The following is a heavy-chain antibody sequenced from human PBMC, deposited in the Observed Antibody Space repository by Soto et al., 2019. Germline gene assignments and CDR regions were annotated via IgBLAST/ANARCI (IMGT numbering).Heavy chain of an antibody. Sequence: QVQLQESGPGLVKPSQTLSLTCTVSGGSISSGDYYWSWIRQPPGKGLEWIGYIYYSGSTYYNPSLKSRVTISVDTSKNQFSLKLSSVTAADTAVYYCARDIHDSSGYYPRFDYWGQGTLVTVSS. V-gene: IGHV4-30-4*01. CDR3: ARDIHDSSGYYPRFDY. CDR1: GGSISSGDYY. D-gene: IGHD3-22*01. CDR2: IYYSGST. J-gene: IGHJ4*02.